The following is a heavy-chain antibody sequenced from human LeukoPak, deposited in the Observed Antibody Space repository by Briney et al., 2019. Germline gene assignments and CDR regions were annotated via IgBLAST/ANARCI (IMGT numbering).Heavy chain of an antibody. CDR1: GGSISSSSYY. Sequence: TSETLSLTCTVSGGSISSSSYYWGWIRQPPGKGLEWIGEINHSGSTNYNPSLKSRVTISVDTSKNQFSLKLSSVTAADTAVYYCASGLRYCSGGSCYRYYYYYMDVWGKGTTVTVSS. CDR3: ASGLRYCSGGSCYRYYYYYMDV. V-gene: IGHV4-39*07. D-gene: IGHD2-15*01. J-gene: IGHJ6*03. CDR2: INHSGST.